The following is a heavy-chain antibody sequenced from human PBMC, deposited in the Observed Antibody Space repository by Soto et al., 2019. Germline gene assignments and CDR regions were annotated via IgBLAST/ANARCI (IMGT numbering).Heavy chain of an antibody. V-gene: IGHV4-39*01. J-gene: IGHJ4*02. CDR1: SGSIRSYYY. CDR3: ATSQKGYNWNYFDH. D-gene: IGHD1-20*01. Sequence: SETRSLTCNVSSGSIRSYYYWGWLRQSPGKGPEWIGSVFYTGFTSYNPSLESRVSVSVDTSKNQFSLKVSGASAADTAVYYCATSQKGYNWNYFDHWGQGALVTVSS. CDR2: VFYTGFT.